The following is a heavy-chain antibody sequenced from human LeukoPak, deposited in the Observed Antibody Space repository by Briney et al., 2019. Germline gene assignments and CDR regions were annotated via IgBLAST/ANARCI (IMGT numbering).Heavy chain of an antibody. CDR3: ATAMVRGVIPYYFDY. CDR2: IIPIFGTA. CDR1: GGTFSSYA. Sequence: SVKVSCKASGGTFSSYAISWVRQAPGQGLEWMGGIIPIFGTANYAQKFQGRVTITTDESTSTAYMELSSLRSEDTAVYYCATAMVRGVIPYYFDYWGQGALVTVSS. V-gene: IGHV1-69*05. D-gene: IGHD3-10*01. J-gene: IGHJ4*02.